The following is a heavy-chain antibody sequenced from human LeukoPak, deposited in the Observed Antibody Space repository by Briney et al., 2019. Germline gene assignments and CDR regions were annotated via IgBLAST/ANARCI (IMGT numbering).Heavy chain of an antibody. CDR1: GGSISSGDYY. D-gene: IGHD6-6*01. Sequence: SETLSLTCTVSGGSISSGDYYWSWIRQPPGKGLEWIGYIYYSGSTYYNPSLKSRVTISVDTSKNQYSLQLNSVTPEDTAVYYCARGLEAREIFDYWGQGTLVTVSS. V-gene: IGHV4-30-4*01. CDR3: ARGLEAREIFDY. CDR2: IYYSGST. J-gene: IGHJ4*02.